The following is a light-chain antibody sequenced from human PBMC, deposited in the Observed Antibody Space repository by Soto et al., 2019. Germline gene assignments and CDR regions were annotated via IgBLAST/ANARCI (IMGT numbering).Light chain of an antibody. CDR2: DAS. Sequence: DIQMTQSPSTLSASVGDRVTITCRASQSLGSWLAWYQQKPGKAPKLLIFDASSLQRGVPSRFTGSGSGTEFPLTITRLQPNDFATYYCQQYDTFPTFGPGTKVDIK. CDR1: QSLGSW. J-gene: IGKJ3*01. V-gene: IGKV1-5*01. CDR3: QQYDTFPT.